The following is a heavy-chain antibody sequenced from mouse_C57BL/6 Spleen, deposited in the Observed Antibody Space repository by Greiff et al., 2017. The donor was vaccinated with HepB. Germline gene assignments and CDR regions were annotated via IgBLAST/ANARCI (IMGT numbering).Heavy chain of an antibody. CDR2: ISDGGSYT. Sequence: EVKLVESGGGLVKPGGSLKLSCAASGFTFSSYAMSWVRQTPEKRLEWVATISDGGSYTYYPDNVKGRFNISRDNAKNNLYLQMSHLKSEDTAMYYCARDGNQGAMDYWGQGTSVTVSS. CDR1: GFTFSSYA. D-gene: IGHD4-1*01. V-gene: IGHV5-4*01. CDR3: ARDGNQGAMDY. J-gene: IGHJ4*01.